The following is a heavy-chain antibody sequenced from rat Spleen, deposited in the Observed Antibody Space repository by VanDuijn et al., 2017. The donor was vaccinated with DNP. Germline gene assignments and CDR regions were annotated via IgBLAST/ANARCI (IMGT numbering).Heavy chain of an antibody. CDR2: ISTSGGST. CDR1: GFTFSSFP. J-gene: IGHJ2*01. Sequence: EVQLVESGGGLVQPGRSMKLSCAASGFTFSSFPMAWVRQAPTKGLEWVATISTSGGSTYYRDSVKGRFTISRDNAKSTLYLQMNSLRSEDTATYYCTRVGYYYSGSFDYWGQGVMVTVSS. CDR3: TRVGYYYSGSFDY. V-gene: IGHV5-46*01. D-gene: IGHD1-1*01.